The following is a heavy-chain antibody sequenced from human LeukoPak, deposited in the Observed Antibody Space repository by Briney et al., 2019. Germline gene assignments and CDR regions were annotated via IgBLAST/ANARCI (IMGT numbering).Heavy chain of an antibody. CDR3: ARGGSGSGWFPADY. CDR2: IYTSGST. D-gene: IGHD6-19*01. J-gene: IGHJ4*02. CDR1: GGSISSYY. Sequence: SETLSLTCTVSGGSISSYYWSWIRQPAGKALEWIGRIYTSGSTNYNPSLKSRVTMSVDTSKNQYSLKLSSVTAADTAVYYCARGGSGSGWFPADYWGQGTLVTVSS. V-gene: IGHV4-4*07.